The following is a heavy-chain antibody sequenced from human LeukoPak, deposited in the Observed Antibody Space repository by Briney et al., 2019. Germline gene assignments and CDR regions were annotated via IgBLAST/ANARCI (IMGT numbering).Heavy chain of an antibody. Sequence: PGGSLRLSCAATGFTFSSYIMNWIRQAPGNGMEWVASISRNSTYIHYADSVKGRFTISRDNARNSLFLQMNSLRAEDTAIYYCASDEGNYFDYWGQGTLVTVSS. CDR1: GFTFSSYI. CDR2: ISRNSTYI. V-gene: IGHV3-21*01. J-gene: IGHJ4*02. CDR3: ASDEGNYFDY.